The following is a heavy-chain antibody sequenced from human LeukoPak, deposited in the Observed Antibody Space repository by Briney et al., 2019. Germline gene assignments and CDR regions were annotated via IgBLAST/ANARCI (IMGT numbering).Heavy chain of an antibody. Sequence: GGSLRLSCAASGFIFSSYWMSWVRQAPGKGLEGVANIKQDGSEKYYVDSVKGRFTISKDNAKNSLYLQMNSLRAEDTAVYYCGKDVLAGGLDVWGQGTTVTVSS. CDR3: GKDVLAGGLDV. J-gene: IGHJ6*02. V-gene: IGHV3-7*01. CDR1: GFIFSSYW. CDR2: IKQDGSEK.